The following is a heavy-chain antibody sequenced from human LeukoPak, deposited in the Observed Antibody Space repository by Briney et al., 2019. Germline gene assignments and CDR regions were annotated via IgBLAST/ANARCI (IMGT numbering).Heavy chain of an antibody. CDR1: GGSISNGDYY. V-gene: IGHV4-30-4*01. J-gene: IGHJ4*02. Sequence: PSQTLSLTCTVSGGSISNGDYYWSWIRQPPGKGLEWIGYIYYSGSTYYNPALKSLLTISVDTSKNQFSLKLSSVTAADTAVYYCARERFYGDFFDYWGQGTLVTVSS. D-gene: IGHD4-17*01. CDR3: ARERFYGDFFDY. CDR2: IYYSGST.